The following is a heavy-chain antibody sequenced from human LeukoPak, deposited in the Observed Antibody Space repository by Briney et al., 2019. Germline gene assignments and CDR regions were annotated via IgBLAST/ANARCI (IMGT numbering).Heavy chain of an antibody. CDR3: ARKGFGEYWFDP. Sequence: GASVKVSCKASGGTFSSYAISWVRQAPGQGLEWMGGIIPIFGTANYAQKFQGRVTITADESTSTAYMELSSLRSEDTAVYYCARKGFGEYWFDPWGQGTLVTVSS. CDR1: GGTFSSYA. V-gene: IGHV1-69*01. CDR2: IIPIFGTA. D-gene: IGHD3-10*01. J-gene: IGHJ5*02.